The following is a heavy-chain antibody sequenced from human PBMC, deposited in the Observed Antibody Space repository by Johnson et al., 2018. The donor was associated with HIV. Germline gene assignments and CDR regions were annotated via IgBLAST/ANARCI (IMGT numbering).Heavy chain of an antibody. V-gene: IGHV3-7*03. Sequence: VQLVESGGGSVQPGGSLRLSCAASGFTFSSYWMSWVRQAPGKGLEWVANIKQDGSEKYYVDSVKGRFTISRDDSENTLYLQMNSLKSEDTAVYYCTGPVLVTHLDAFDMWGQGTMVTASS. CDR2: IKQDGSEK. CDR3: TGPVLVTHLDAFDM. J-gene: IGHJ3*02. CDR1: GFTFSSYW. D-gene: IGHD2-21*02.